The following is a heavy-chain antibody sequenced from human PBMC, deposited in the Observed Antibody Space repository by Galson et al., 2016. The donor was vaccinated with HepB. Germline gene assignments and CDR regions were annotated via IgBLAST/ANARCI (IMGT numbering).Heavy chain of an antibody. J-gene: IGHJ4*02. CDR3: AKTRSYGSGSYYSREYFFDH. CDR1: GFIFSSFA. D-gene: IGHD3-10*01. CDR2: VGGSGSYT. V-gene: IGHV3-23*01. Sequence: SLRLSCATSGFIFSSFAMTWVRQAPGKGLEWVSGVGGSGSYTFYADLVAGRFIISRDNSRNTLFLRMNSLKAEDSAIYYCAKTRSYGSGSYYSREYFFDHWGQGTLVTVS.